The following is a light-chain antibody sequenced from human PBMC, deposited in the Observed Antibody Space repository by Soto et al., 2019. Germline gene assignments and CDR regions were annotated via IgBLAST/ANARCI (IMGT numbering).Light chain of an antibody. Sequence: DIQMTQSPSTLSASVGDRVTITCRASQSISSRLAWYQQKPGKAPKLLIYKASSLESGVPSRFSGSGSGTEFTLTISSLQPDDFATSYCQQYNSYSGTFGQGTKVAIK. V-gene: IGKV1-5*03. CDR1: QSISSR. CDR2: KAS. J-gene: IGKJ1*01. CDR3: QQYNSYSGT.